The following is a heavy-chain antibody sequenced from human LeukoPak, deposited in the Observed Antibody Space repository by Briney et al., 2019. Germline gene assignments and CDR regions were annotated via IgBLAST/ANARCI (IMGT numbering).Heavy chain of an antibody. Sequence: PSETLSLTCTVSGGSISSYYWSWIRQPAGKGLEWIGRIYTSGSTNYNPSLKSRVTMSVDTSKNQFSLKLSSVTAADTAVYYCARDRVYYYDSSGYYLGFDPWGQGTLVNVSS. CDR1: GGSISSYY. V-gene: IGHV4-4*07. D-gene: IGHD3-22*01. CDR2: IYTSGST. J-gene: IGHJ5*02. CDR3: ARDRVYYYDSSGYYLGFDP.